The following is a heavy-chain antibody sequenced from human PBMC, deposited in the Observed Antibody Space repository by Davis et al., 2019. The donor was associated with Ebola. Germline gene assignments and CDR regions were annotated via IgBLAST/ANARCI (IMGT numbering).Heavy chain of an antibody. D-gene: IGHD3-22*01. Sequence: AASVKVSCKASGYSFTGSTYYRLHWVRRAPGRGLEWLGWINPNTGATNYAQKFQGRVTMTRDTSINTGHMEMRRLTSDDTAVYYCARMRNYYETNGFNWYFDLWGRGTLVTVSS. CDR1: GYSFTGSTYY. CDR3: ARMRNYYETNGFNWYFDL. J-gene: IGHJ2*01. V-gene: IGHV1-2*02. CDR2: INPNTGAT.